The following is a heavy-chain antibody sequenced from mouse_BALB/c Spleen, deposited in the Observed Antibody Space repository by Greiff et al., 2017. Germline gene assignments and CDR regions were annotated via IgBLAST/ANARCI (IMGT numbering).Heavy chain of an antibody. V-gene: IGHV5-12-1*01. Sequence: EVKLVESGGGLVKPGGSLKLSCAASGFAFSSYDMSWVRQTPEKRLEWVAYISSGGGSTYYPDTVKGRFTISRDNAKNTLYLQMSSLKSEDTAMYYCARRLLWSYAMDYWGQGTSVTVSS. CDR2: ISSGGGST. J-gene: IGHJ4*01. D-gene: IGHD1-1*02. CDR1: GFAFSSYD. CDR3: ARRLLWSYAMDY.